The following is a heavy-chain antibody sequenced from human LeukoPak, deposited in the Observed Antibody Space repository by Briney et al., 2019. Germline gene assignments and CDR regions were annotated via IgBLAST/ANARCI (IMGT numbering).Heavy chain of an antibody. CDR1: GFTFSSHA. J-gene: IGHJ5*02. D-gene: IGHD3-22*01. V-gene: IGHV3-23*01. CDR2: ISGSGGST. Sequence: GGSLRLSCTASGFTFSSHAMSWVRQAPGKGLEWVSGISGSGGSTYYADSVKGRFTISRDNSKNTLYLQMNSLRAEDTAVYYCVKEGYDSSGYYHWFNPWGQGTLVTVSS. CDR3: VKEGYDSSGYYHWFNP.